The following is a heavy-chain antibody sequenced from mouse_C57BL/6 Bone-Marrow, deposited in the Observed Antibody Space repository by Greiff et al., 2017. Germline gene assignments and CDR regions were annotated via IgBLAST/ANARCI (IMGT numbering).Heavy chain of an antibody. J-gene: IGHJ1*03. V-gene: IGHV5-6*01. CDR1: GFTFSSYG. Sequence: VQLVESGGDLVKPGGSLKLSCAASGFTFSSYGMSWVRQTPDKRLEWVATISSGGSYTYYPDSVKGRFTISRDNAKNTLYLQMSSLKSEDTAMYYCARQGGYWYFDVWGTGTTVTVSS. CDR3: ARQGGYWYFDV. CDR2: ISSGGSYT.